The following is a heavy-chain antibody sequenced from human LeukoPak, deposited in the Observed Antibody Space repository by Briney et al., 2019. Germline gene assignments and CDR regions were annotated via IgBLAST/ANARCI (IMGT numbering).Heavy chain of an antibody. D-gene: IGHD3-16*02. CDR1: GFTFSSYW. Sequence: GGSLRLSCTASGFTFSSYWMSWVRQAPGKGLEWVANIKQDGSERDYVDSVKGRFTISRDNAKNSLYLQMDSLRAEDTAMYYCARDYGYYDYVWGSFRPALFDYWGQGTLVAVSS. J-gene: IGHJ4*02. CDR2: IKQDGSER. V-gene: IGHV3-7*01. CDR3: ARDYGYYDYVWGSFRPALFDY.